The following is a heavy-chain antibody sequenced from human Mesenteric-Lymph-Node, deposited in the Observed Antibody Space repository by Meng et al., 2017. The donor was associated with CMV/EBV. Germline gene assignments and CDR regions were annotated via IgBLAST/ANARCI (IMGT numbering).Heavy chain of an antibody. J-gene: IGHJ4*02. D-gene: IGHD1-26*01. CDR2: IQYDEIKK. CDR1: GFTFSSHD. CDR3: AREGHWEQRAPHFDF. Sequence: GGSLRLSCAPSGFTFSSHDIHWVRQAPGKGLEWMAFIQYDEIKKYYADSVKGRFTISRDNSKNTVYLQMDSLRAEDTAVYYCAREGHWEQRAPHFDFWGQGALVTVSS. V-gene: IGHV3-30*02.